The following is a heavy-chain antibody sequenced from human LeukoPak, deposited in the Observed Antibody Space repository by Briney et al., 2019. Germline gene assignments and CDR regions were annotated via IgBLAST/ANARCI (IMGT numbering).Heavy chain of an antibody. CDR1: GGSISSGSYY. CDR2: IYTSGST. D-gene: IGHD3-22*01. V-gene: IGHV4-61*02. Sequence: SETLSLTCTVSGGSISSGSYYWSWNRQPAGKGLERIGRIYTSGSTNYNPSLKSRVTISVDTSKNQFSLKLSSVTAADTAVYYCASYYYDSSGYYYYWGQGTLVTVSS. J-gene: IGHJ4*02. CDR3: ASYYYDSSGYYYY.